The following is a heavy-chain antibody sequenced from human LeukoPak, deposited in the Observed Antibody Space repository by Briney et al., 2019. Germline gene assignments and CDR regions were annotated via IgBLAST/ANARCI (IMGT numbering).Heavy chain of an antibody. CDR1: GFTFSSYA. Sequence: PGGSLRLSCAASGFTFSSYAMHWVRQAPGKGLEWVAVISYDGSNKYYADSVKGRFTISRDNAKNSLYLQMNSLRAEDTAVYYCARDGGGITMIVVVTPVPTYFDYWGQGTLVTVSS. D-gene: IGHD3-22*01. J-gene: IGHJ4*02. V-gene: IGHV3-30*04. CDR3: ARDGGGITMIVVVTPVPTYFDY. CDR2: ISYDGSNK.